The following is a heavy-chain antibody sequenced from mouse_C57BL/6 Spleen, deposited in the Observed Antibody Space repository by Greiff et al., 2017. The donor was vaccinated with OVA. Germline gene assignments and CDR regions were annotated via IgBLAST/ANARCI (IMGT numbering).Heavy chain of an antibody. CDR1: GFTFSSYG. Sequence: EVMLVESGGDLVKPGGSLKLSCAASGFTFSSYGMSWVRQTPDKRLEWVATIRSGGSYTYYQDSVKGRFTISRDNAKNTLYLQMSSLKSEDTAMYYCTRRDSNYFDYWGQGTTLTVSS. J-gene: IGHJ2*01. CDR3: TRRDSNYFDY. D-gene: IGHD2-5*01. CDR2: IRSGGSYT. V-gene: IGHV5-6*02.